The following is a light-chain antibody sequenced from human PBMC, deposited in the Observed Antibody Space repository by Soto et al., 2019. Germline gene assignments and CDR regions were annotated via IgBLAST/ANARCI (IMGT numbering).Light chain of an antibody. V-gene: IGLV2-18*01. Sequence: QSVLTQPPSVSGSPGQSVTISCTGTSSDVGNYNRVSWYQQPPGTAPKLIIYGVNNRPSGVPDRFSGSKSGNTASLTISGLQAEDEANYFCSLYTTSSTRVVFGGGTKLTVL. CDR1: SSDVGNYNR. J-gene: IGLJ2*01. CDR2: GVN. CDR3: SLYTTSSTRVV.